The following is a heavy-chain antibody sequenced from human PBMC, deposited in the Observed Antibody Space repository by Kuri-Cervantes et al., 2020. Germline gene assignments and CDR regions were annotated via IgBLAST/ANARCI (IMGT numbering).Heavy chain of an antibody. CDR2: INRTGGT. J-gene: IGHJ6*03. V-gene: IGHV4-34*01. Sequence: GSLRLSCAVSGASFSGYFWSWIRQSPGKGLEWIGEINRTGGTAYNPSLKSRVIISIDTSQSQFSLSLTSVTAADTAVYYCARGLVYYYMDVWGKGTTVTVSS. CDR1: GASFSGYF. CDR3: ARGLVYYYMDV.